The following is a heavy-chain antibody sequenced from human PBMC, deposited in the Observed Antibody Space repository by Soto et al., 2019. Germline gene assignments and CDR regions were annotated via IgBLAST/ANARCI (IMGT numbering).Heavy chain of an antibody. CDR1: GFTFSSYA. CDR2: ISYDGSNK. Sequence: QVQLVESGGGVVQPGRSLRLSCAASGFTFSSYAIHWVRQAPGKGLEWVAVISYDGSNKYYADSVKGRFSISRDNSKNTLYLQMNSLRAEDTAVYYCARGRGGYYDSSGYRNAFDIWGQGTMVTVSS. J-gene: IGHJ3*02. CDR3: ARGRGGYYDSSGYRNAFDI. D-gene: IGHD3-22*01. V-gene: IGHV3-30-3*01.